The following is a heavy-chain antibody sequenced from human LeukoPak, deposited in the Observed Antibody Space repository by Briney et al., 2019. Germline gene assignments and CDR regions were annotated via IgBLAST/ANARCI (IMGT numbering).Heavy chain of an antibody. D-gene: IGHD6-13*01. V-gene: IGHV4-30-2*01. Sequence: TSQTLSLTCTVSGGSISSGGYYWSWIRQPPGKGLEWIGEINHSGSTNYNPSLKSRVTISVDTSKNQFSLKLSSVTAADTAVYYCARGPVSLGSSWPFDYWGQGTLVTVSS. CDR2: INHSGST. J-gene: IGHJ4*02. CDR3: ARGPVSLGSSWPFDY. CDR1: GGSISSGGYY.